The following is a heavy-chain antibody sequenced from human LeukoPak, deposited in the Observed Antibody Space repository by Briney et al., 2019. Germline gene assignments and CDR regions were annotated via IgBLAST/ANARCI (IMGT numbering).Heavy chain of an antibody. CDR2: INPSGGST. V-gene: IGHV1-46*01. CDR3: ARDTTPLYSSSWYPADY. Sequence: ASVKVSCKASGYTFTGYYMHWVRQAPGQGLEWMGIINPSGGSTSYAQKFQGRVTMTRDMSTSTVYMELSSLRSEDTAVYYCARDTTPLYSSSWYPADYWGQGTLVTVSS. J-gene: IGHJ4*02. D-gene: IGHD6-13*01. CDR1: GYTFTGYY.